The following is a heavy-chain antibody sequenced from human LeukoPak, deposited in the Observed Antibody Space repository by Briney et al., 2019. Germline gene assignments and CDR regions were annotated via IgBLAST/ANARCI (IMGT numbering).Heavy chain of an antibody. CDR3: ARDPMVRRVNWFDP. J-gene: IGHJ5*02. D-gene: IGHD3-10*01. CDR1: GFTFSSYSM. Sequence: PGGSLRLSCAASGFTFSSYSMNWVRQPPGKGLEWIGEIYHSGSTNYNPSLKSRVTMSVDTSKNQFSLKLSSVTAADTAVYYCARDPMVRRVNWFDPWGQGTLVTVSS. CDR2: IYHSGST. V-gene: IGHV4-4*02.